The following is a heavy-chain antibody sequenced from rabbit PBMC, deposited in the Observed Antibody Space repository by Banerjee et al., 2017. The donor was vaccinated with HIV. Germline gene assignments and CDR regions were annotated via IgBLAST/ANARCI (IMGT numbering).Heavy chain of an antibody. V-gene: IGHV1S45*01. J-gene: IGHJ4*01. CDR1: GFSFSSSYW. CDR2: IYAGSSGNT. CDR3: ARDLAGVIGWNFNL. D-gene: IGHD4-1*01. Sequence: QEQLEESGGDLVKPEGSLTLTCTASGFSFSSSYWICWVRQAPGKGLEWIACIYAGSSGNTVYASWAKGRFTISKTSSTTVTLQMTSLTAADTATYFCARDLAGVIGWNFNLWGQGPLVTVS.